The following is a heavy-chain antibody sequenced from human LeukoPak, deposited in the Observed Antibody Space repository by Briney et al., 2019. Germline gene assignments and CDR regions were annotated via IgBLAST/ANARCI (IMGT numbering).Heavy chain of an antibody. V-gene: IGHV4-59*01. J-gene: IGHJ4*02. CDR2: IYYSGST. Sequence: PSETLSLTCAVYGGSFSGYYWSWIRQPPGKGLEWIGYIYYSGSTNYNPSLKSRVTISVDTSKNQFSLKLSSVTAADTAVYYCAREVGYSGLLDYWGQGTLVTVSS. CDR1: GGSFSGYY. D-gene: IGHD5-12*01. CDR3: AREVGYSGLLDY.